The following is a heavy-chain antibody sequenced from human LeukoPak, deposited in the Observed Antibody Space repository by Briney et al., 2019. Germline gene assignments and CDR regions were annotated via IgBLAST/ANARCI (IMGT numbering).Heavy chain of an antibody. CDR2: INHCGST. J-gene: IGHJ3*02. V-gene: IGHV4-34*01. Sequence: SETLSLTCAVYGGSFSGYYWSWIRQPPGKGLEWIGEINHCGSTNYNPSLKSRVTISVDTSKNQFSLELSSVTAADTAVYYCASRPDYYDSSGDAFDIWGQGTMVTVSS. D-gene: IGHD3-22*01. CDR1: GGSFSGYY. CDR3: ASRPDYYDSSGDAFDI.